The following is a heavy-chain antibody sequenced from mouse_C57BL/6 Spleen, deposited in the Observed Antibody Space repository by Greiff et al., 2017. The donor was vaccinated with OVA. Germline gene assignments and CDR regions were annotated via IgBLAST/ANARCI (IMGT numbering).Heavy chain of an antibody. J-gene: IGHJ4*01. CDR3: ARKGGFITTVVATPLDY. V-gene: IGHV1-81*01. Sequence: VQLQESGAELARPGASVKLSCKASGYTFTSYGISWVKQRTGQGLEWIGEIYPRSGNTYYNEKFKGKATLTADKSSSTAYMELRSLTSEDSAVYFCARKGGFITTVVATPLDYWGQGTSVTVSS. CDR2: IYPRSGNT. CDR1: GYTFTSYG. D-gene: IGHD1-1*01.